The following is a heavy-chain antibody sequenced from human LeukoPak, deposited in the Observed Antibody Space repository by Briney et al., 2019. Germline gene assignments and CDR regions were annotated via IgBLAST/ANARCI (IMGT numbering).Heavy chain of an antibody. D-gene: IGHD2-2*01. CDR1: GGSISSYY. Sequence: SETLSLTCTVSGGSISSYYWSWIRQPPGKGLEWIGYIYYSGSTYYNPSLKSRVTISVDTSKNQFSLKLSSVTAADTAVYYCARRLEEVPAAMGFDPWGQGTLVTVSS. V-gene: IGHV4-59*04. CDR3: ARRLEEVPAAMGFDP. J-gene: IGHJ5*02. CDR2: IYYSGST.